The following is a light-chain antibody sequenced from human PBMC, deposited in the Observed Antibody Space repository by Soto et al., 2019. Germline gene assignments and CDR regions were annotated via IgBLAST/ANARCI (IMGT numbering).Light chain of an antibody. CDR1: QAVNTR. Sequence: DIVLTQSPATLSSFPGDRVTLSCRASQAVNTRLAWYQHKPGQAPRLLIYLTSNRAAGIPARFSGSGSGTEFTLTISSLQSEDFEVYYCQQYNNWPITFGQGTRLEIK. CDR2: LTS. V-gene: IGKV3D-15*01. CDR3: QQYNNWPIT. J-gene: IGKJ5*01.